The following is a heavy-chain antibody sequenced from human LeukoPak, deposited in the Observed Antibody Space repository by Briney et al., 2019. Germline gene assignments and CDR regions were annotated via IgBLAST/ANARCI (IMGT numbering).Heavy chain of an antibody. V-gene: IGHV1-69*05. D-gene: IGHD6-13*01. J-gene: IGHJ6*04. CDR1: GGTFSSYA. Sequence: GASVKVSCKASGGTFSSYAISWVRQAPGRGLEWMGGIIPIFGTANYAQKFQGRVTITTDESTSTAYMELSSLRSEDTAVYYCARDTLIAAALDVWGKGTTVTVSS. CDR2: IIPIFGTA. CDR3: ARDTLIAAALDV.